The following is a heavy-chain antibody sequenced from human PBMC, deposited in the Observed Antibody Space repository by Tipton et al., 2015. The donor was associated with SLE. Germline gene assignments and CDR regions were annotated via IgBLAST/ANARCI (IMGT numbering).Heavy chain of an antibody. CDR3: ARYIRGWGIDY. D-gene: IGHD3-10*01. J-gene: IGHJ4*02. Sequence: TLSLTCAVYGGSFSGYYWSWIRQPPGKGLEWIGSIYYSGSTYYNPSLKSRVTISVDTSKNQFSLKLSSVTAADTAVYYCARYIRGWGIDYWGQGTLVTVSS. V-gene: IGHV4-34*01. CDR2: IYYSGST. CDR1: GGSFSGYY.